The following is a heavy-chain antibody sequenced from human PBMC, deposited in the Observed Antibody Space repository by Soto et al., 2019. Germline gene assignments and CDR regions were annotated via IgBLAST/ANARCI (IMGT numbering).Heavy chain of an antibody. J-gene: IGHJ3*01. CDR1: GFTFSYYW. CDR2: IHSDGSST. V-gene: IGHV3-74*01. D-gene: IGHD2-21*02. CDR3: ARGDRGAFDQ. Sequence: EVQLVESEGGLVQPGGSLRLSCAASGFTFSYYWMHWVRQAPGQGLVWVSRIHSDGSSTTYADSVKGRFTISRDNAKNKLYLQMHSLRAEDTAVYYCARGDRGAFDQWGQGTMVTVSS.